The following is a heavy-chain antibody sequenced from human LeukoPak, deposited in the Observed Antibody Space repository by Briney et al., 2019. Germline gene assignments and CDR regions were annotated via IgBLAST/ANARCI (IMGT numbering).Heavy chain of an antibody. J-gene: IGHJ5*01. CDR1: GFTFTKNW. CDR2: IKDDGTTT. CDR3: ARDRFHAVES. V-gene: IGHV3-74*01. D-gene: IGHD3-16*01. Sequence: GGSLRLSCAASGFTFTKNWMHWVRQAPGKGLVWVSLIKDDGTTTAYADSVKGRFTISRDNAKNTVYLQMNSLRPEDTAIYYCARDRFHAVESWGQGTLVTVSS.